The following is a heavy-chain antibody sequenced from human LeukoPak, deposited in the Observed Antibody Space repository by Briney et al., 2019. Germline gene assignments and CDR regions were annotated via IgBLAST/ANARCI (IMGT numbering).Heavy chain of an antibody. J-gene: IGHJ6*03. CDR3: ARAYSNIRRGRGGYYYYYMDV. Sequence: ASVKVSCKASGYTFTSYDINWVRQATGHGLEWMGWMNPTSGNTGYAQKFQGRVTITRNTSISTAYMELSSLRSEDTAVYYCARAYSNIRRGRGGYYYYYMDVWGKGTTVTVPS. D-gene: IGHD4-11*01. CDR2: MNPTSGNT. V-gene: IGHV1-8*03. CDR1: GYTFTSYD.